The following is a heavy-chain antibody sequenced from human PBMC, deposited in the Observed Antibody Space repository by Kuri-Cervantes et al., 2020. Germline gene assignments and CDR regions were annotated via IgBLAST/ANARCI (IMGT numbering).Heavy chain of an antibody. J-gene: IGHJ4*02. CDR3: AKRSKAVAGLSTPYYFDY. CDR1: GFTFSSYW. Sequence: GGSLRLSCAASGFTFSSYWMSWVRQAPGKGLEWVANIEQDGSEEYYVDSVKGRFTISRDNAKNSLYLQMNSLRAEDTAVYYCAKRSKAVAGLSTPYYFDYWGQGTLVTVSS. V-gene: IGHV3-7*03. CDR2: IEQDGSEE. D-gene: IGHD6-19*01.